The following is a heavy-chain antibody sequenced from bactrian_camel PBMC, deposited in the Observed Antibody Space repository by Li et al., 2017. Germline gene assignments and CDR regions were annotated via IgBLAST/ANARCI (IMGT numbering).Heavy chain of an antibody. V-gene: IGHV3S53*01. CDR2: IDSDGST. CDR3: VRDVDSRDGVPDFGY. Sequence: HVQLVESGGGSVQAGGSLRLSCVASDSGYCMGWFRRAPGKEREGVGSIDSDGSTSYADSVKGRFTIARDNNKETVYLQMNSLKHEDTATYYCVRDVDSRDGVPDFGYWGQGTQVTVS. CDR1: DSGYC. J-gene: IGHJ6*01. D-gene: IGHD5*01.